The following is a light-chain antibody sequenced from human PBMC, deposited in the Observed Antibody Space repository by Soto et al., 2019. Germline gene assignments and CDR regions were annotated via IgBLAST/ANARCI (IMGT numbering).Light chain of an antibody. CDR2: GAS. CDR1: QSVSSN. Sequence: IVMTQSRAILSVSPGERAALSCSASQSVSSNLAWYQQKPGQAPRLLIYGASTRATGVPARFRGSGSGTDFTLTISALQSEDFAVYYCQHYNNWPPWTFGQGTKVDI. CDR3: QHYNNWPPWT. J-gene: IGKJ1*01. V-gene: IGKV3-15*01.